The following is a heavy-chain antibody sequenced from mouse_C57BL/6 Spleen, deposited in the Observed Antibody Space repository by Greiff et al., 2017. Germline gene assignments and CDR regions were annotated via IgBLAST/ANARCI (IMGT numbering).Heavy chain of an antibody. CDR1: GFNIKDYY. Sequence: VQLQQSGAELVKPGASVKLSCTASGFNIKDYYMHWVKQRTEQGLEWIGRIDPEDGETKYAPKFPGKATITADTSSNTAYLQLSSLTSEDTAVYYCAREGSIYDGYYGAMDYWGQGTSVTVSS. J-gene: IGHJ4*01. CDR3: AREGSIYDGYYGAMDY. CDR2: IDPEDGET. V-gene: IGHV14-2*01. D-gene: IGHD2-3*01.